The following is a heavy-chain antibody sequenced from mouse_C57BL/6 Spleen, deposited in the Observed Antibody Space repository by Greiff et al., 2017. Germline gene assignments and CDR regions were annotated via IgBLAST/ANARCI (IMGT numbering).Heavy chain of an antibody. J-gene: IGHJ3*01. D-gene: IGHD2-3*01. CDR3: ARRGDGYPWFAY. Sequence: QVTLKESGPGILQSSQTLSLTCSFSGFSLSTSGMGVSWIRQPSGKGLEWLAHIYWDDDKRYHPSLKSRRTISKDTSRNQVFLKITSVDTADTATYDCARRGDGYPWFAYWGQGTLVTVSA. V-gene: IGHV8-12*01. CDR1: GFSLSTSGMG. CDR2: IYWDDDK.